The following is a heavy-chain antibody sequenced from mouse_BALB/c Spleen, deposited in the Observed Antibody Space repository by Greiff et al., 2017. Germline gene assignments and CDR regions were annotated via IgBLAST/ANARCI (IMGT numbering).Heavy chain of an antibody. V-gene: IGHV3-1*02. D-gene: IGHD5-5*01. Sequence: DVKLQESGPDLVKPSQSLSLTCTVTGYSITSGYSWHWIRQFPGNKLEWMGYIHYSGSTNYNPSLKSRISITRDTSKNQSFLQLNSVTTEDTATYYCARRAYLHYAMDYWGQGTSVTVSS. CDR2: IHYSGST. CDR1: GYSITSGYS. J-gene: IGHJ4*01. CDR3: ARRAYLHYAMDY.